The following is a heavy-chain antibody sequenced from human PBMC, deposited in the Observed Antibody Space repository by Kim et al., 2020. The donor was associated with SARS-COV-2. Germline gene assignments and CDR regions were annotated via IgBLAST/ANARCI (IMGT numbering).Heavy chain of an antibody. CDR3: ARGHCTGGGCSGYYFDF. CDR1: GFTLTSYS. V-gene: IGHV3-21*06. J-gene: IGHJ4*02. CDR2: ISGSGTYI. Sequence: GGSLRLSCAASGFTLTSYSMNWVRQAPGKGLEWVSSISGSGTYIYFADSVKGRFTISKDNAKSSLWLQMNSLRAEDTAVYYCARGHCTGGGCSGYYFDFWGQGALVTVSS. D-gene: IGHD2-15*01.